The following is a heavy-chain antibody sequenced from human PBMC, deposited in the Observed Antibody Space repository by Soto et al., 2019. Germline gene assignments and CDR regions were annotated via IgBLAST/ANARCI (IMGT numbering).Heavy chain of an antibody. J-gene: IGHJ4*02. V-gene: IGHV3-23*01. CDR3: AKDISFDSSAYNY. CDR2: LSGDGTTT. D-gene: IGHD3-22*01. Sequence: EVQLLESGGGLVQPGGSLRLSCTASGVTFSPYGMSWVRQAPGKGLEWVSRLSGDGTTTYYIDSVKGRFTISRDNSSNTLSLQMNSLRAEDTAVYYCAKDISFDSSAYNYWGEGILVTVSS. CDR1: GVTFSPYG.